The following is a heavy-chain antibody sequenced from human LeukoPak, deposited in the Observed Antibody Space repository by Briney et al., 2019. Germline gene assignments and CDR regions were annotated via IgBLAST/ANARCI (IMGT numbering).Heavy chain of an antibody. Sequence: SETLSLTCTVSGGSVSTTNFYWGWIRQPPRKGLEWIGTIYYTGSTYYNPSLKSRLTISVDTSKNQFSLKLSSVTAADTAVYYCARFSEAFFHHWGQGALVTVSS. CDR3: ARFSEAFFHH. CDR2: IYYTGST. D-gene: IGHD3-10*01. V-gene: IGHV4-39*01. J-gene: IGHJ4*02. CDR1: GGSVSTTNFY.